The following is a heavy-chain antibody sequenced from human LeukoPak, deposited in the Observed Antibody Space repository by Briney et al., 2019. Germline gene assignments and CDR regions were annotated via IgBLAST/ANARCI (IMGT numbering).Heavy chain of an antibody. CDR2: IYYSGST. CDR3: ARHVKYYYGSGRELDY. V-gene: IGHV4-59*08. J-gene: IGHJ4*02. D-gene: IGHD3-10*01. CDR1: GGSISSYY. Sequence: SETLSLTCTVSGGSISSYYWSWIRQPPGKGLEWIGYIYYSGSTNYNPSLKSRVTISVDTSKNQFSLKLSSVTAADTAVYYCARHVKYYYGSGRELDYWGQGTLVTVSS.